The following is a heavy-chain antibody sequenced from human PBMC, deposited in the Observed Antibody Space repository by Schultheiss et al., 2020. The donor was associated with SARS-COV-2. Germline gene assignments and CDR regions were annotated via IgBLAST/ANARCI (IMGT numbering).Heavy chain of an antibody. CDR3: ANSDYNFDY. Sequence: SETLSLTCAVSDGSFSDYYWTWIRQPPGKGLEWIGEINHSGGTNYNSSLKSRVTISIDTSRNQFSLKLSSVTAADTAVYYCANSDYNFDYWGQGTLVTVSS. V-gene: IGHV4-34*01. CDR2: INHSGGT. J-gene: IGHJ4*02. D-gene: IGHD4-11*01. CDR1: DGSFSDYY.